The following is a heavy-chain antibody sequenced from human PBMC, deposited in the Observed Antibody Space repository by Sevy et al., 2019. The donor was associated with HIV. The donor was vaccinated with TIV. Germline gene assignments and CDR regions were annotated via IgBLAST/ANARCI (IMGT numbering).Heavy chain of an antibody. Sequence: GGSLRLSCAASGFRFEDYGMHWVRRAPGNGLEWVSGIGWNGGSVGYAVSVKGRFTISRDNAKNLLYLQMNSLTSEDTALYYCAKDLLPYGSGSYPLDYWGQGTVVTVSS. D-gene: IGHD3-10*01. J-gene: IGHJ4*02. CDR3: AKDLLPYGSGSYPLDY. CDR2: IGWNGGSV. V-gene: IGHV3-9*01. CDR1: GFRFEDYG.